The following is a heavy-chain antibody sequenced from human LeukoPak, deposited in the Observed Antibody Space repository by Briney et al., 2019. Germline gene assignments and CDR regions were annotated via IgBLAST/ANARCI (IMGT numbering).Heavy chain of an antibody. Sequence: GGSLRLSCAASGFTFSSYNMNWVRQAPGKGLEWVSSISSSSTYIYYTDSVRGRFTISRDNAKNSLYLQMNSLRAEDTAVYWCARDYIAYDPLDYWGQGALVTVSS. CDR3: ARDYIAYDPLDY. CDR2: ISSSSTYI. V-gene: IGHV3-21*01. J-gene: IGHJ4*02. D-gene: IGHD3-3*01. CDR1: GFTFSSYN.